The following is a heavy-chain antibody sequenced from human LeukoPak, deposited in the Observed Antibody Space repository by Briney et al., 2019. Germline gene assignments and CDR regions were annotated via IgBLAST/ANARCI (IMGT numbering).Heavy chain of an antibody. J-gene: IGHJ4*02. CDR3: ARLSSGWYGDFDY. CDR1: GLTFSSYW. V-gene: IGHV3-7*03. D-gene: IGHD6-19*01. Sequence: GALRLSCAASGLTFSSYWMSWVRQAPGKGLEWVANIKQDGSEKYYVDSVKGRFTISRDNAQNSLHLQMNSLRAEDTAVYYCARLSSGWYGDFDYWGQGTLVTVSS. CDR2: IKQDGSEK.